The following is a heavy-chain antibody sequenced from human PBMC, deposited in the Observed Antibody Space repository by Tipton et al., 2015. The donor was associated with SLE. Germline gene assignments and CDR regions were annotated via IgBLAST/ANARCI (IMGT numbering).Heavy chain of an antibody. Sequence: RSLRLSCTVSGDSISGGGYYWTWMRQHPGEGLEWIGFIYYTGSTYYNPSLKSRVTISVDTSQNQVSLKLNSVTAADTAVYFCARGDVASTAVTNIWFDPWGQGTLVTVSS. V-gene: IGHV4-31*02. J-gene: IGHJ5*02. D-gene: IGHD4-17*01. CDR2: IYYTGST. CDR1: GDSISGGGYY. CDR3: ARGDVASTAVTNIWFDP.